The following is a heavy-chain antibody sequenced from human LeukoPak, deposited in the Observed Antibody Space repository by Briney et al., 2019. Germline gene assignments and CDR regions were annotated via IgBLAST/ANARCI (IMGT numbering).Heavy chain of an antibody. CDR3: AKDFSDTAMVAPDY. Sequence: GGPLRLSCAASGFTFSSYAMSWVRQAPGKGLEWVSAISGSGGSTYYADSVKGRFTISRDNSKNTLYLQMNSLRAEDTAVYYCAKDFSDTAMVAPDYWGQGTLVTVSS. D-gene: IGHD5-18*01. CDR2: ISGSGGST. V-gene: IGHV3-23*01. CDR1: GFTFSSYA. J-gene: IGHJ4*02.